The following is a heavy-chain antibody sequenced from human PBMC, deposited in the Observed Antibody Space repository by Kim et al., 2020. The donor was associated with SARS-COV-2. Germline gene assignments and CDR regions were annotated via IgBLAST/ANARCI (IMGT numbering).Heavy chain of an antibody. J-gene: IGHJ4*02. D-gene: IGHD6-19*01. Sequence: YNPSLESRVTIAVDTSKNQFSLKLSSRTAADTAVYYCARAFRYSSGEFDYWGQGTLVTVSS. CDR3: ARAFRYSSGEFDY. V-gene: IGHV4-39*07.